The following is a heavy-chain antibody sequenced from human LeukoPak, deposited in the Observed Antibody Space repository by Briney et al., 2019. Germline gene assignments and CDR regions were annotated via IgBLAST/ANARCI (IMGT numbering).Heavy chain of an antibody. Sequence: ASVKVSCKASGYTFTSYDINWVRQATGQGLEWMGWMNPNSGNTGYAQKFQGRVAMTRNTSISTAYMELSSLRSEDTAVYYCARGLDYYDSSGYYYGDWFDPWGQGTLVTVSS. J-gene: IGHJ5*02. CDR3: ARGLDYYDSSGYYYGDWFDP. V-gene: IGHV1-8*01. CDR1: GYTFTSYD. D-gene: IGHD3-22*01. CDR2: MNPNSGNT.